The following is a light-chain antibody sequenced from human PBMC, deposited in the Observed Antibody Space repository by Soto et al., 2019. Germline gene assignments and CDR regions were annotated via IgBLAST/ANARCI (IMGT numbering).Light chain of an antibody. CDR1: NIGGKS. CDR3: HVWDSSSDHYV. V-gene: IGLV3-21*02. J-gene: IGLJ1*01. Sequence: SYELTQPPSVSVAPGQTARITCGGNNIGGKSVHWYQQKPGRAPVLVVYDDSDRPSGIPDRFSGSNSGDTATLTIRRVEAGDEADYYCHVWDSSSDHYVFGTGTKLTVL. CDR2: DDS.